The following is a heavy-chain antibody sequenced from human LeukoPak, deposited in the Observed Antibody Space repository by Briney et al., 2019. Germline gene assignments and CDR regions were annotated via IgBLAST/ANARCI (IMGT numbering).Heavy chain of an antibody. D-gene: IGHD6-19*01. V-gene: IGHV3-23*01. CDR3: PRQSYASGWNPFDY. CDR1: GFTFSNYA. J-gene: IGHJ4*02. CDR2: ISGGGIAT. Sequence: RGSLRLSCAASGFTFSNYAMSWVRQAPGKGLEGVSTISGGGIATYYADSAKGRFTISRDNSKNTMFLQMNSLRDDDTAVYYCPRQSYASGWNPFDYWGQGILVTVSS.